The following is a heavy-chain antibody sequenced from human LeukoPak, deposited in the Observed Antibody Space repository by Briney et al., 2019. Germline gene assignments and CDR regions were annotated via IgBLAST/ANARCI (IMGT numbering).Heavy chain of an antibody. CDR1: GGSISSSNW. CDR3: ARDKGDYGDYYWFDP. CDR2: IYHSGST. D-gene: IGHD4-17*01. J-gene: IGHJ5*02. V-gene: IGHV4-4*02. Sequence: PSGTLSLTCAVSGGSISSSNWWSWVRQPPGKGLEWIGEIYHSGSTNYNPSLKSRVTISVDKSKNQFSLKLSSVTAADTAVYYCARDKGDYGDYYWFDPWGQGTLVTVSS.